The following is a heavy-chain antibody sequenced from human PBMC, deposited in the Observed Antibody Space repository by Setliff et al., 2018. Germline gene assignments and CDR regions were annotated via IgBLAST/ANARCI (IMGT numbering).Heavy chain of an antibody. CDR2: IWYDGSNK. D-gene: IGHD6-19*01. CDR1: GFTFSLYG. V-gene: IGHV3-30*02. CDR3: AKGGKPPGYSSGWPDEFDY. J-gene: IGHJ4*02. Sequence: PGGSLRLSCAASGFTFSLYGMLWVRQAPGKGLGWVAFIWYDGSNKYHADSGKGRFTISRDNSKNTLYLQMNSLRVEDTAVYYCAKGGKPPGYSSGWPDEFDYWGQGTLVTVSS.